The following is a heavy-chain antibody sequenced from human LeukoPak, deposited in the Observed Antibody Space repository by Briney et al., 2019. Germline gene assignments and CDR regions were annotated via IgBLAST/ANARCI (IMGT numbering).Heavy chain of an antibody. D-gene: IGHD3-10*01. V-gene: IGHV3-30*18. CDR1: GFTFSSYG. J-gene: IGHJ5*02. CDR2: ISYDGSNK. Sequence: GGSLRLSCAASGFTFSSYGMHWVRQAPGKGLEWVAVISYDGSNKYYADSVEGRFTISRDNSKNTLYLQMNSLRAEDTAVYYCAKQGFGESLFDPWGQGTLVTVSS. CDR3: AKQGFGESLFDP.